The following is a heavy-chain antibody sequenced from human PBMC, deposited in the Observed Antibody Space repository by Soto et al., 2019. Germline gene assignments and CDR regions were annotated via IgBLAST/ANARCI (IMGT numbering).Heavy chain of an antibody. CDR1: GFTFSSYA. Sequence: EVQLLESWGGLVQPGESLRLSCAASGFTFSSYAMSWVRQAPGKGLEWVSVIIGSDDSTYYEDSVKGRFTISRDNSKNTLYLQMNSLRAEDTAVYYCANRSSSSAFDYWGQGTLVTVSS. D-gene: IGHD6-6*01. V-gene: IGHV3-23*01. CDR3: ANRSSSSAFDY. J-gene: IGHJ4*02. CDR2: IIGSDDST.